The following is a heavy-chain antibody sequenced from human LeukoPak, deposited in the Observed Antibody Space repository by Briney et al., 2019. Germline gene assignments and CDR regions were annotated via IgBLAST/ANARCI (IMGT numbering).Heavy chain of an antibody. CDR3: ARDSNLSYDFWSGYRSYYGMDV. Sequence: ASVKVSCKASGYTFTSYGISWVRQAPGQGLAWMGWISAYNGNTNYAQKLQGRVTMTTDTSTSTAYMELRSLRSDDTAVYYCARDSNLSYDFWSGYRSYYGMDVWGQGTTVTVSS. D-gene: IGHD3-3*01. CDR1: GYTFTSYG. CDR2: ISAYNGNT. J-gene: IGHJ6*02. V-gene: IGHV1-18*01.